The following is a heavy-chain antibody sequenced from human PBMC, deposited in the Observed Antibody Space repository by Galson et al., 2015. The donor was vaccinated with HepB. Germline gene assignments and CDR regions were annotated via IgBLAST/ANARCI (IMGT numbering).Heavy chain of an antibody. J-gene: IGHJ4*02. CDR2: ISYMGGT. Sequence: LSLTCTVSGASISPDYWHWIRQSPGTDLDWIGYISYMGGTNYNPSLKSRVTISVDTSKNQFSLKLSSVTAADTAVYYCARALHRTYSSSWYHYFDYWDQGTLVTVSS. CDR3: ARALHRTYSSSWYHYFDY. V-gene: IGHV4-59*01. CDR1: GASISPDY. D-gene: IGHD6-13*01.